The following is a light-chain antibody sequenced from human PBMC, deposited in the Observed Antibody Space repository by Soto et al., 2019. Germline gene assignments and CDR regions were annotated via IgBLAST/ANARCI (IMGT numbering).Light chain of an antibody. CDR2: RAS. V-gene: IGKV4-1*01. CDR1: QSVLPNSNTNC. J-gene: IGKJ2*01. CDR3: QQYYTTPST. Sequence: IVMTQAPDSLSVSLGERATINCKSSQSVLPNSNTNCLDWYQQKPGQPPKLLIYRASTRESGVPDRFSGSGSGTDFTLTISSLQAEDVAVYYCQQYYTTPSTLGQGTKLE.